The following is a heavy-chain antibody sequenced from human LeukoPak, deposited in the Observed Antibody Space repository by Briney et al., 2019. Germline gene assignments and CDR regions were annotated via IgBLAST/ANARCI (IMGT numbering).Heavy chain of an antibody. J-gene: IGHJ4*02. CDR2: INHSGST. Sequence: SETLSLTCTVSGGSFSGYYWSWIRQPPGKGLEWIGEINHSGSTNYNPSLKSRVTISVDTSKNQFSLKLSSVTAADTAVYYCARGGYARSFDYWGQGTLVTVSS. D-gene: IGHD5-12*01. V-gene: IGHV4-34*01. CDR3: ARGGYARSFDY. CDR1: GGSFSGYY.